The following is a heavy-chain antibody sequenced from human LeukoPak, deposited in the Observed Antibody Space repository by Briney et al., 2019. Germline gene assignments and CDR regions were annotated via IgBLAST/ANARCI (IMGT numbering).Heavy chain of an antibody. CDR1: GFTFSGYW. J-gene: IGHJ6*02. CDR3: ARDRFSMVRGVIKRGYGMDV. V-gene: IGHV3-7*01. CDR2: TKQDGSEK. D-gene: IGHD3-10*01. Sequence: GGSLRLSCAASGFTFSGYWMSWVRQAPGKGLEWVANTKQDGSEKYYVDSVKGRFTISRDNAKNSLYLQMNGLRAEDTAMYYCARDRFSMVRGVIKRGYGMDVWGQGTTVTVSS.